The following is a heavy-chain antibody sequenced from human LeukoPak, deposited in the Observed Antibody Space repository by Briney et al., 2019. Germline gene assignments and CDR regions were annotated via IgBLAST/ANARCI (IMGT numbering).Heavy chain of an antibody. CDR3: ANLFMAADY. Sequence: WSLLLSCATSGVTFSSHGMCWGRRTPGTGLEWVSAISGSGGSTYYADSVKGRFTISRDNSKNTRYLQMNSLRAEDTAVYYCANLFMAADYWGQGTLVTVSS. CDR2: ISGSGGST. D-gene: IGHD6-13*01. V-gene: IGHV3-23*01. J-gene: IGHJ4*02. CDR1: GVTFSSHG.